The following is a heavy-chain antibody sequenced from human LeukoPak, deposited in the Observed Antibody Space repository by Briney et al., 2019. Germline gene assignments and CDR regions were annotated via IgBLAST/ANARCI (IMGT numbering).Heavy chain of an antibody. Sequence: ASVKVSCKASGYTFTSYGISWVRQAPGQGPEWMGWISAYNGNTNYAQKLQGRVTMTTDTSTSTAYMELRSLRSDDTAVYYCARDPYYDFWSGYYLDGYFQHWGQGTLVTVSS. V-gene: IGHV1-18*01. CDR3: ARDPYYDFWSGYYLDGYFQH. D-gene: IGHD3-3*01. CDR1: GYTFTSYG. J-gene: IGHJ1*01. CDR2: ISAYNGNT.